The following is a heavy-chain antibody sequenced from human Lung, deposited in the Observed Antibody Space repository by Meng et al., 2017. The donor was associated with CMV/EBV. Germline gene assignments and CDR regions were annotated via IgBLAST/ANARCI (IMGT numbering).Heavy chain of an antibody. Sequence: PQESRPGLVKPSETLSLPCSTVDGAITNRNYYWDWVRQPPGKGLEWIVSIYYTGLTYKNPSLKSRVTISVDTSKNQFSLTLTSVTAADTAVYYCAGEHTTSGPPYNWFDPWGQGTLVTVSS. J-gene: IGHJ5*02. V-gene: IGHV4-39*07. CDR3: AGEHTTSGPPYNWFDP. CDR2: IYYTGLT. D-gene: IGHD2/OR15-2a*01. CDR1: DGAITNRNYY.